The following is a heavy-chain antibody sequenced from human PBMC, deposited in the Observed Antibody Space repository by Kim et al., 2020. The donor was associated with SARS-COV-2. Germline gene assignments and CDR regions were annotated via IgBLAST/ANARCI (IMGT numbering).Heavy chain of an antibody. Sequence: FHGRVTIHPDKSTSTAYMELSSLRSEDTAVYYCARLIYCSSTSCQRIFDYWGQGTLVTVSS. CDR3: ARLIYCSSTSCQRIFDY. V-gene: IGHV1-69*02. D-gene: IGHD2-2*01. J-gene: IGHJ4*02.